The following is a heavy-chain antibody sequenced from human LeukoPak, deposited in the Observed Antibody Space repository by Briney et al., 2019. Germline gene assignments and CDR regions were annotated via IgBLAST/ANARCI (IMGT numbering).Heavy chain of an antibody. CDR1: GFTFSSYW. Sequence: GGSLRLSCAASGFTFSSYWMSWVRQAPGKGLEWVANIKQDGSEKYYVDSVKGRFTISRDSAKNSLYLQMNSLRAEDTAVYYCTRVANGGGFQNRVYFYYSRDVWGRGTRVPFSS. D-gene: IGHD4-23*01. CDR3: TRVANGGGFQNRVYFYYSRDV. V-gene: IGHV3-7*01. J-gene: IGHJ6*03. CDR2: IKQDGSEK.